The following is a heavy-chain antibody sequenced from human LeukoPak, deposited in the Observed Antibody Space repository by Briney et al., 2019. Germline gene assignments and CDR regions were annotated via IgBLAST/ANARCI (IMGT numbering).Heavy chain of an antibody. D-gene: IGHD3-22*01. V-gene: IGHV4-34*01. CDR2: INHGGSA. Sequence: SETLSLTCAVYGGSLSGNYWSWIRQPPGKGPEWIGEINHGGSANYNPSLKSRVTISVDTSKKQVSLKLTSVTAADTAVYYCARNDPTVLFDRSGYYYSWFDPWGQGTQVTVSS. CDR1: GGSLSGNY. J-gene: IGHJ5*02. CDR3: ARNDPTVLFDRSGYYYSWFDP.